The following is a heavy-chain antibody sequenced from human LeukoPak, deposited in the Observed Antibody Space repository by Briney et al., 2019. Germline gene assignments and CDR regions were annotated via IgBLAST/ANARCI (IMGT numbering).Heavy chain of an antibody. V-gene: IGHV1-69*05. D-gene: IGHD2-2*01. Sequence: SVKVSCKASGGTFSSYAISWVRQAPGQRLEWMGGIIPIFGTANYAQKFQGRVTITTDESTSTAYMELSSLRSEDTAVYYCASGGTIVVVPAAMEYFQHWGQGTLVTVSS. CDR2: IIPIFGTA. J-gene: IGHJ1*01. CDR3: ASGGTIVVVPAAMEYFQH. CDR1: GGTFSSYA.